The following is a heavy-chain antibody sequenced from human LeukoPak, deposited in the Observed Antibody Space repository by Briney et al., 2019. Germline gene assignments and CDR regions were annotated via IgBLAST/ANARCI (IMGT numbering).Heavy chain of an antibody. V-gene: IGHV3-23*01. Sequence: PGGSLRLSCAASGFTISNYAMSWVRQAPGKGLEWVSAISGSGGSTYYADSVKGRFTISRDNSKNTLYLQMNSLRAEDTAVYYCAKDGSMIVVATYYYWGQGTLVTVSS. D-gene: IGHD3-22*01. CDR1: GFTISNYA. CDR2: ISGSGGST. CDR3: AKDGSMIVVATYYY. J-gene: IGHJ4*02.